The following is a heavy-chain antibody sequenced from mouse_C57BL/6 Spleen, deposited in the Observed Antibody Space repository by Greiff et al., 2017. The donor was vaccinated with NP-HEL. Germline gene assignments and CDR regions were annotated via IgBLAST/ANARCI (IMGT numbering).Heavy chain of an antibody. V-gene: IGHV14-3*01. CDR2: LDPANGNT. CDR1: GFNIKNTY. Sequence: EVKLQESVAELVRPGASVKLSCTASGFNIKNTYMHWVKQRPEQGLEWIGRLDPANGNTKYAPKFQGKATITADTSSNTAYLQLSSLPSEDTAIYYCARDYYGSSSAWFAYWGQGTLVTVSA. CDR3: ARDYYGSSSAWFAY. D-gene: IGHD1-1*01. J-gene: IGHJ3*01.